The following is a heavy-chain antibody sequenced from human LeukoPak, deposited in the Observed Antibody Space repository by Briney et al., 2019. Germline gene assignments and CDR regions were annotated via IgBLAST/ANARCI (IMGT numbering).Heavy chain of an antibody. J-gene: IGHJ4*02. Sequence: GGSLRLSCSGSGLTLSTYAMHWVRQAPGKGLEYFSAIATDGGGTYYADSVKGRFTISRDKSKNTLYLQMRSLRAEDTAVYYCMTRDTSGYWGQGNLVTVSS. CDR3: MTRDTSGY. CDR1: GLTLSTYA. CDR2: IATDGGGT. D-gene: IGHD3-10*01. V-gene: IGHV3-64D*09.